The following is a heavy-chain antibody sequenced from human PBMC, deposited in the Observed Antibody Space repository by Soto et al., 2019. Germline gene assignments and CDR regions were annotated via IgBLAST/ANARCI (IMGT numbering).Heavy chain of an antibody. CDR1: GFNVSSNY. Sequence: EVQLVESGGGLIQPGGSLRLSCAASGFNVSSNYMSWVRQAPGKGLQWVSIINTGGNTHYADSVKGRFTISRDNSKNTVYLLMTRLRAEDTAVYYCTRDRGFDMWGPGTTVNVSS. J-gene: IGHJ3*02. V-gene: IGHV3-53*01. CDR3: TRDRGFDM. CDR2: INTGGNT.